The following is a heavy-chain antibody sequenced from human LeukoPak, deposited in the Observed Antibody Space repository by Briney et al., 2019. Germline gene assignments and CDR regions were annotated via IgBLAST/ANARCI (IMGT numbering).Heavy chain of an antibody. J-gene: IGHJ4*02. CDR1: GFTVSSNS. V-gene: IGHV3-53*01. Sequence: GGSLRLSCTVSGFTVSSNSMSWVRQAPGKGLEWVSFIYSGTIHYSDSVKGRFTISRDNSKNTLYLQMNSLRAEDTAVYYCASGRWLQLAEDYWGQGTLVTVSS. D-gene: IGHD5-24*01. CDR2: IYSGTI. CDR3: ASGRWLQLAEDY.